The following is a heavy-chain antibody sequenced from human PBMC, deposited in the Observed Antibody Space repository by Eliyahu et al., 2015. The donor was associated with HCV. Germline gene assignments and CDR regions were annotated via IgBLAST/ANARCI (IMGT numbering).Heavy chain of an antibody. CDR3: ARVRRDILTGSHYYYGMDV. J-gene: IGHJ6*02. Sequence: QVQLVQSGAEVKKPGSSVKVSCKASGGTFSSYAISWVRQAPGQGLEWMGGIIPIFGTANYAQKFQGRVTITADESTSPAHMELSSLRSEDTAVYYCARVRRDILTGSHYYYGMDVWGQGTTVTVSS. D-gene: IGHD3-9*01. CDR2: IIPIFGTA. V-gene: IGHV1-69*01. CDR1: GGTFSSYA.